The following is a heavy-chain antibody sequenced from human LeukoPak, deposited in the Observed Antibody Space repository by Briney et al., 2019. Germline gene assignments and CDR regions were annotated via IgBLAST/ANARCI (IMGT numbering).Heavy chain of an antibody. D-gene: IGHD3-3*01. J-gene: IGHJ6*03. CDR1: GFTFDDYT. CDR2: ISGDGGST. V-gene: IGHV3-43*01. CDR3: ARLRYDDFWSGSWKYYYYMDV. Sequence: GGSLRLSCAASGFTFDDYTIHWVRQVPGKGLEWVSLISGDGGSTYYADSVKGRFTISRDNSKNSLYLQMNSLRAEDTAVYHCARLRYDDFWSGSWKYYYYMDVWGKGTTVTVSS.